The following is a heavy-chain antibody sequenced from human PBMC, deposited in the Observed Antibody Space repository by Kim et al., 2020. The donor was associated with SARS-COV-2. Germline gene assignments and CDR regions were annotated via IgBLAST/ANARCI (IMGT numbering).Heavy chain of an antibody. CDR3: ATGRAYYDSSGYYPNWFDP. Sequence: SRVTISVDTSKNQFSLKLSSVTAADTAVYYCATGRAYYDSSGYYPNWFDPWGQGTLVTVSS. V-gene: IGHV4-34*01. D-gene: IGHD3-22*01. J-gene: IGHJ5*02.